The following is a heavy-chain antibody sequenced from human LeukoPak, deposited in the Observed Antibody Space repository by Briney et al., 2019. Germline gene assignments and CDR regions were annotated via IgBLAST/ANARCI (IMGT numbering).Heavy chain of an antibody. CDR2: IYPVDYNI. CDR1: GYSFTRHW. D-gene: IGHD3-16*01. V-gene: IGHV5-51*01. J-gene: IGHJ4*02. Sequence: GEPLKISCKASGYSFTRHWIGWVRKMLGKGLRWVAIIYPVDYNIKYSPSFQGQVTISADKSINTEYLQWTSLKASDSAMYYCAKGWRGDYYAPATDWGQGTLVTVS. CDR3: AKGWRGDYYAPATD.